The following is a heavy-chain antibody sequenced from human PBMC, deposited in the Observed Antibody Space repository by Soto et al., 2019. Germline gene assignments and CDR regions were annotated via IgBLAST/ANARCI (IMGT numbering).Heavy chain of an antibody. D-gene: IGHD6-19*01. J-gene: IGHJ5*02. CDR2: IYYSGST. Sequence: QVQLQESGPGLVKPSQTLSLTCTVSGGAISSGDYYWGWIRQPPGKGLEWIGYIYYSGSTYYNPSIKSRVTISVDTSKNQFPLKLSSVTAADTAVYYCARAGDSSGWYVGWFDPWGQGTLVTVSS. CDR3: ARAGDSSGWYVGWFDP. V-gene: IGHV4-30-4*01. CDR1: GGAISSGDYY.